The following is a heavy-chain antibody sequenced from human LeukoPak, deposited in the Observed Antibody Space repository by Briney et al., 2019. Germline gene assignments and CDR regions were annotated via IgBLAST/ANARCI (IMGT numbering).Heavy chain of an antibody. V-gene: IGHV3-9*01. J-gene: IGHJ4*02. Sequence: SGGSLRLSCAVSGFTFSSYWMSWVRQAPGKGLEWVSGISWNSGSIGYADSVKGRFTISRDNAKNSLYLQTNSLRAEDTALYYCAKDIGGLLWFGELSENDDSYFDYWGQGTLVTVSS. CDR3: AKDIGGLLWFGELSENDDSYFDY. CDR1: GFTFSSYW. CDR2: ISWNSGSI. D-gene: IGHD3-10*01.